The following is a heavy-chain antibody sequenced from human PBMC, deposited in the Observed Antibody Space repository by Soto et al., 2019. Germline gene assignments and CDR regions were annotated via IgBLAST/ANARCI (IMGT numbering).Heavy chain of an antibody. D-gene: IGHD3-10*01. Sequence: QVQLVQSGAEVKKPGSSVRVSCKASGDTFTFYSINWVRQAPGLGLEWMGRMIPILSMSNYAQRFQGRVTMTADKSTSTAYMELSSLRSEDTAMYYCASSYGSGYRAFDYWGQGALVTVSS. V-gene: IGHV1-69*02. CDR3: ASSYGSGYRAFDY. CDR2: MIPILSMS. CDR1: GDTFTFYS. J-gene: IGHJ4*02.